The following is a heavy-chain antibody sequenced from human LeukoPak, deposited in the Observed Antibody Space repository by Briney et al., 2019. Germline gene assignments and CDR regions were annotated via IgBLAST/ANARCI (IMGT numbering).Heavy chain of an antibody. D-gene: IGHD2-15*01. Sequence: SQTLSLTCTVSGGSISSGNYYWSWIRQPAGKALEWIGRIYTSGSTNYNPSLKSRVTISVDTSKNQFSLKLSSVTAADTAVYCCARDRCSGGSCDSGWFDPWGQGTLVTVSS. V-gene: IGHV4-61*02. CDR1: GGSISSGNYY. J-gene: IGHJ5*02. CDR3: ARDRCSGGSCDSGWFDP. CDR2: IYTSGST.